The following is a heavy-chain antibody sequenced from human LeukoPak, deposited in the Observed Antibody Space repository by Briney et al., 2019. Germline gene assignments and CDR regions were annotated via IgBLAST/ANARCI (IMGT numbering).Heavy chain of an antibody. CDR3: ARAGLFGMIVVAYFDY. CDR1: GGSISSYY. CDR2: IYYSGST. Sequence: PSETLSLTCTVSGGSISSYYWSWIRQPPGKGLEWIGYIYYSGSTNYNPSLKSRVTISVDTSKNQFSLKLSSVTAADTAVYYCARAGLFGMIVVAYFDYGGQGTLVTVSA. V-gene: IGHV4-59*01. J-gene: IGHJ4*02. D-gene: IGHD3-22*01.